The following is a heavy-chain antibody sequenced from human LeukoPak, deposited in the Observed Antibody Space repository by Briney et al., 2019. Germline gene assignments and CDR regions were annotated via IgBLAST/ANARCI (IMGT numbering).Heavy chain of an antibody. CDR3: ARDRSGYSYGCWFDP. CDR2: ISGSGGST. Sequence: TGGSLRLSCAASGFTFSSYAMSWVRQAPGKGLEWVSAISGSGGSTYYADSVKGRFTISRDNAKNSLYLQMNSLRAEDTAVYYCARDRSGYSYGCWFDPWGQGTLVTVSS. D-gene: IGHD5-18*01. V-gene: IGHV3-23*01. J-gene: IGHJ5*02. CDR1: GFTFSSYA.